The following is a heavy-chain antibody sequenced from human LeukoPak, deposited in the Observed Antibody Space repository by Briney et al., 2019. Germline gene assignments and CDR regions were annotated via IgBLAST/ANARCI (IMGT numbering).Heavy chain of an antibody. Sequence: SETLSLTCAVSGYSISSGYYWGWIRPPPGKGLEWIGSIYHSGSTYYNPSLKSRVTISVDTSKNPFSLKLSSVTAADTAVYYCATTYCGGDCYIIEYYFDYWGQGTLVTVSS. CDR1: GYSISSGYY. D-gene: IGHD2-21*01. V-gene: IGHV4-38-2*01. J-gene: IGHJ4*02. CDR3: ATTYCGGDCYIIEYYFDY. CDR2: IYHSGST.